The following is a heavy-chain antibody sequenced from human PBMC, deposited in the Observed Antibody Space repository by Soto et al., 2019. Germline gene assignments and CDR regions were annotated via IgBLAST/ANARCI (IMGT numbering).Heavy chain of an antibody. CDR2: IYTTGSA. CDR3: AKVGWFGESYGMDV. J-gene: IGHJ6*02. Sequence: SETLSLTCAVSGVSIKTYYWSWIRKPAGKGLEWIGRIYTTGSANHNPSLKSRVTMSVDTSKNQSSLKLSSVTAAGTAVYYCAKVGWFGESYGMDVWGQGTTVTVSS. D-gene: IGHD3-10*01. V-gene: IGHV4-4*07. CDR1: GVSIKTYY.